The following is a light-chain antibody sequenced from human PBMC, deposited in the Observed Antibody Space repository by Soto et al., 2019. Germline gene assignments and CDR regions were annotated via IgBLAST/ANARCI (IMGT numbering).Light chain of an antibody. Sequence: EIGLTQSPDSLSLSPGERATLSCRASQNVDNNYLNWYQQRPGLAPMLLIYGASIRATGIPDRFSGSGSGTDFTLTISRLEPEDFAVYYCQQSAQSPRTFGQGTKVEVK. CDR3: QQSAQSPRT. CDR1: QNVDNNY. CDR2: GAS. V-gene: IGKV3-20*01. J-gene: IGKJ1*01.